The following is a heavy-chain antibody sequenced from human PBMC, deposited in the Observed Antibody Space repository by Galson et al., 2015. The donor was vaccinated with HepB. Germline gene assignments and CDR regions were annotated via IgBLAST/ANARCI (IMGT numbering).Heavy chain of an antibody. CDR3: ARGGVLVVAAPYYYGMDV. CDR1: ESTFTGYY. Sequence: SVKVSCKASESTFTGYYMHWVRQAPGQGLEWVGRINPASGGTDYAQKFQGRITMTSDTSISTVYMELSRLKSDDTAVYYCARGGVLVVAAPYYYGMDVWGQGATVTV. D-gene: IGHD2-15*01. V-gene: IGHV1-2*06. J-gene: IGHJ6*02. CDR2: INPASGGT.